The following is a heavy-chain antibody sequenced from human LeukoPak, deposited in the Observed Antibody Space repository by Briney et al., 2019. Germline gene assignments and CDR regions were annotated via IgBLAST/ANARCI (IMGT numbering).Heavy chain of an antibody. D-gene: IGHD3-10*01. V-gene: IGHV1-2*02. CDR2: INPNSGGT. Sequence: ASVKVSCKASGYTFTGYYMHWVRQAPGQGLEWMGWINPNSGGTNYAQKLQGRVTMTTDTSTSTAYMELRSLRSDDTAVYYCARVILLWFGELSAFDYWGQGTLVTVSS. CDR1: GYTFTGYY. J-gene: IGHJ4*02. CDR3: ARVILLWFGELSAFDY.